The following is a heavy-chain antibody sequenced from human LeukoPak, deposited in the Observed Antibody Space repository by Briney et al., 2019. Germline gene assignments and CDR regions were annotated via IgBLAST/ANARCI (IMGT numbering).Heavy chain of an antibody. Sequence: PGGSLRLSCAASGFTFSSYSMNWVRQAPGKGLEWVSSISSSSSYIYYADSVKGRFTISRDNAKNSLYLQMNSLRAEDTAVYYCARDRDSSGTPDHWGQGTLVTASS. V-gene: IGHV3-21*01. D-gene: IGHD3-22*01. CDR2: ISSSSSYI. CDR3: ARDRDSSGTPDH. J-gene: IGHJ5*02. CDR1: GFTFSSYS.